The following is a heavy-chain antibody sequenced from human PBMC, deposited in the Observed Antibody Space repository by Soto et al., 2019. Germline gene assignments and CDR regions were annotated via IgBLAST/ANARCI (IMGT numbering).Heavy chain of an antibody. CDR2: IVVATGST. CDR1: GFDFGSFG. D-gene: IGHD2-21*01. CDR3: SADRPHIAIGWPG. J-gene: IGHJ4*03. Sequence: QMQLVQSGPEVKKPGTSVKVSCKASGFDFGSFGIQWLRQSQGQGFEWIGWIVVATGSTNYAPNFQGRVTITRDMYTNTAYMDLTNLRYDDTAVYFCSADRPHIAIGWPGWGQGTMVAVSS. V-gene: IGHV1-58*02.